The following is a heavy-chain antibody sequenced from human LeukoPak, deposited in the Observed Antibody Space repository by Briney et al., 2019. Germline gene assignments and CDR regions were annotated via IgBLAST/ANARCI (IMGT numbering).Heavy chain of an antibody. CDR1: GFTFSSYG. Sequence: GGSLRLSCAASGFTFSSYGMHWVRQAPGKGLEWVAVIWYNGSNKYYADSVKGRFTVSRDNSKNTLYLQMNSLRAGDTAVYYCSRGVSGWYMNSSFDYWGQGTLVTVSS. D-gene: IGHD6-19*01. V-gene: IGHV3-33*08. CDR3: SRGVSGWYMNSSFDY. CDR2: IWYNGSNK. J-gene: IGHJ4*02.